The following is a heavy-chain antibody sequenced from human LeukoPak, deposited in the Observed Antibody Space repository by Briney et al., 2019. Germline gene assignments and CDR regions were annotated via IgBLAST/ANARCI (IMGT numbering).Heavy chain of an antibody. CDR1: GYTFTGYY. CDR3: ARPKEAATTFRAFDI. J-gene: IGHJ3*02. V-gene: IGHV1-2*02. Sequence: ASVTVSCKASGYTFTGYYMHWVRQAPGQGLEWMGWINPNSGGTNSAQKFQGRLTMTRDTSISTAYMELSSLRSDDTAVYYCARPKEAATTFRAFDIWGQGTMVTVSS. CDR2: INPNSGGT. D-gene: IGHD2-15*01.